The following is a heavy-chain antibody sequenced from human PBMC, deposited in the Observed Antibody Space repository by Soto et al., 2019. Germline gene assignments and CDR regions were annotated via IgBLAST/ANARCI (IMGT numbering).Heavy chain of an antibody. D-gene: IGHD2-2*01. CDR1: GFTFSSYS. CDR3: ATAHDYLIVVPAATDAFDI. CDR2: ISSSSSYI. J-gene: IGHJ3*02. V-gene: IGHV3-21*01. Sequence: GGSLRLSCAASGFTFSSYSMNWVRQAPGKGLEWVSSISSSSSYIYYADSVKGRFTISRDNAKNSLYLQMNSLRAEDTAVYYCATAHDYLIVVPAATDAFDIWGQGTMVTVSS.